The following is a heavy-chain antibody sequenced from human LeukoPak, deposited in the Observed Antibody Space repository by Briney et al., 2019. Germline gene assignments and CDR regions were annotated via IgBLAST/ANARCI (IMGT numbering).Heavy chain of an antibody. CDR1: GGSISSYY. V-gene: IGHV4-59*12. CDR2: IYYSGST. Sequence: SETLSLTCTVTGGSISSYYWSWIRQPPGKGLEWIGYIYYSGSTNYNPSLKSRVTISVDTSKNQFSLKLSSVTAADTAVYYCARDAPTYYYDSSGYSYYYYYMDVWGKGTTVTVSS. CDR3: ARDAPTYYYDSSGYSYYYYYMDV. D-gene: IGHD3-22*01. J-gene: IGHJ6*03.